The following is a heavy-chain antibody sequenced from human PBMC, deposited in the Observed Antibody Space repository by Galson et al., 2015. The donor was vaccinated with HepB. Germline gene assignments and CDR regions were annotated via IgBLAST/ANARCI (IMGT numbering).Heavy chain of an antibody. V-gene: IGHV1-69*13. J-gene: IGHJ6*02. CDR1: GGTFSSYA. CDR3: ARERYCSGGSCYSASYYYYGMDV. D-gene: IGHD2-15*01. CDR2: IIPIFGTA. Sequence: SVKVSCKASGGTFSSYAISWVRQAPGQGLEWMGGIIPIFGTANYAQKFQGRVTITADESTSTAYMELSSLRSEDTAVYYCARERYCSGGSCYSASYYYYGMDVWGQGTTVTVSS.